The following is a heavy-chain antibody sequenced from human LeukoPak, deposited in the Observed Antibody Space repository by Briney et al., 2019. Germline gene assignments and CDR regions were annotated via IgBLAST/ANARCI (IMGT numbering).Heavy chain of an antibody. J-gene: IGHJ4*02. V-gene: IGHV3-7*01. CDR3: ARXHXXYXXY. Sequence: GGSLRLSCGASGFTFSTYWMSWVRQAPGKGLEWVANIKQDGSEKYYVDSVKGRFTISRDNAKNSLYLQMNSLRTGDKAGYYCARXHXXYXXYWGQXTLVXVSS. CDR1: GFTFSTYW. CDR2: IKQDGSEK.